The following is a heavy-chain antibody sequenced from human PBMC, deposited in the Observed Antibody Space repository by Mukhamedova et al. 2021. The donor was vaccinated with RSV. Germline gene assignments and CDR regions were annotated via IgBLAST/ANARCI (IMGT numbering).Heavy chain of an antibody. D-gene: IGHD3-22*01. CDR1: Y. CDR2: IYYSGST. Sequence: YWSWIRQPPGKGLEWIGYIYYSGSTSYNPSLMSRVTISLDTSKNQFSLKLNSVTAADTAVYYCARDPYYDSRGPPYWGQGTLVPV. V-gene: IGHV4-30-4*08. CDR3: ARDPYYDSRGPPY. J-gene: IGHJ4*02.